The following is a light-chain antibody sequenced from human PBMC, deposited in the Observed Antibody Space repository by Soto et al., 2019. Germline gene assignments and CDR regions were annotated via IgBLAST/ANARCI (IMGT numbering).Light chain of an antibody. J-gene: IGLJ1*01. CDR3: SLYTSENTYV. Sequence: QSALTQPPSASGSPGQSVTISCTGTSSDIGTYDYVSWYQQHPGEAPKLVIYEVSKRPSGVPGRFSGSKSDNTASLTVSGLQADDEADYYCSLYTSENTYVFGTGTKLTVL. V-gene: IGLV2-8*01. CDR1: SSDIGTYDY. CDR2: EVS.